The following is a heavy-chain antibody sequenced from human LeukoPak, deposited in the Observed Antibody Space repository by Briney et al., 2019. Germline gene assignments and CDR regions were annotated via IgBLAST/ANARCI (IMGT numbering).Heavy chain of an antibody. Sequence: ASVKVSCKASGYTFTNYDINWVRQASGQGLEWVGWMNPNSGNAGFAQKFKGRITMTGDTTTNTAYMEVFSLTSDDMAIYYCATQRWEKLHGSYYYDGMDVWGQGTTVTVS. CDR2: MNPNSGNA. D-gene: IGHD1-26*01. CDR3: ATQRWEKLHGSYYYDGMDV. J-gene: IGHJ6*02. V-gene: IGHV1-8*02. CDR1: GYTFTNYD.